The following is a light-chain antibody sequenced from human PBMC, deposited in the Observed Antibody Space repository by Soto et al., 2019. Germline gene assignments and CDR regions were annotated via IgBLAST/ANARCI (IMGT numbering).Light chain of an antibody. CDR2: EVS. V-gene: IGLV2-8*01. CDR1: SSDVGGYNY. Sequence: QSALTQPPSASGSPGQSVTISCTGTSSDVGGYNYVSWYQQHPGKAPKLMIYEVSKRPSGVPDRFSGSKSGNTASLTVSGLQVEDEADYYCSSYAGSNRVFGTGTKLTVL. J-gene: IGLJ1*01. CDR3: SSYAGSNRV.